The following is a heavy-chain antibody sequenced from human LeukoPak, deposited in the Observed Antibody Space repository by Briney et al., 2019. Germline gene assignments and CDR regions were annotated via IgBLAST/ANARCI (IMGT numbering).Heavy chain of an antibody. CDR3: ARTGYCSGGSCYEH. D-gene: IGHD2-15*01. CDR1: GGSISSGSYY. CDR2: IYTSGST. Sequence: SETLSLTCTVSGGSISSGSYYWSWIQQPAGKGLEWIGRIYTSGSTNYNPSLKSRVTISVDTSKNQFSLKLSSVTAADTAVYYCARTGYCSGGSCYEHWGQGTLVTVSS. V-gene: IGHV4-61*02. J-gene: IGHJ1*01.